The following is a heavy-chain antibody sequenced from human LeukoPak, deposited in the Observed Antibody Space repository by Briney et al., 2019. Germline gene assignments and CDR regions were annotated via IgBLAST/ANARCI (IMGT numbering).Heavy chain of an antibody. CDR2: ISYDGSNK. J-gene: IGHJ2*01. CDR1: GFTSYDPY. CDR3: ARHFPQPQGLVVVITYWYFDL. V-gene: IGHV3-30*03. Sequence: VGSLRLSCATSGFTSYDPYLGSVREAPGTGLEWVAVISYDGSNKYYADSVKGRFTISRDNSKNTLYLQMNSLRAEDTAVYYCARHFPQPQGLVVVITYWYFDLWGRGTLVTVSS. D-gene: IGHD3-22*01.